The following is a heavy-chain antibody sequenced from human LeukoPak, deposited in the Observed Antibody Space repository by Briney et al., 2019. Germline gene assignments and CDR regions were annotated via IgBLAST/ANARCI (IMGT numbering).Heavy chain of an antibody. Sequence: SVKVSCKASGGTFSSYAISWVRQAPGQGLERMGGIIPIFGTANYAQKFQGRVTITADKSTSTAYMELSSLRSEDTAVYYCASEPRLEAATTAWFDPWGQGTLVTVSS. D-gene: IGHD2-15*01. CDR3: ASEPRLEAATTAWFDP. CDR1: GGTFSSYA. CDR2: IIPIFGTA. V-gene: IGHV1-69*06. J-gene: IGHJ5*02.